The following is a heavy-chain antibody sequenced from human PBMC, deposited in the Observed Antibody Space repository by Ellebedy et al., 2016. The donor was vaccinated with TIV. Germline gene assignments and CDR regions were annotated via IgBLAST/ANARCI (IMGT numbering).Heavy chain of an antibody. V-gene: IGHV4-4*07. Sequence: MPSETLSLTCTVSGDSISSYYWNWIRQPAGKGLEWIGRIYTSGSINYNPSLKSRVTMSVDTSKNQFSLKLSSVTAAYTAVYYCAREVGVTMIVVVSLWYFDLWGRGTLVTVSS. J-gene: IGHJ2*01. D-gene: IGHD3-22*01. CDR3: AREVGVTMIVVVSLWYFDL. CDR2: IYTSGSI. CDR1: GDSISSYY.